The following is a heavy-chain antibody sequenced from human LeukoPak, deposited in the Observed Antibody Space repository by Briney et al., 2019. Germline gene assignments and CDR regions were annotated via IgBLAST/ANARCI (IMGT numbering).Heavy chain of an antibody. Sequence: GGSLRLSCAASGFTFSSYAMHWVRQAPGKGLEWVAVISYDGSNKYYADSVKGRFTISRDNSKNTLYLQMNSLRAEDTAVYYCASVGEGGHYLATLAEVDYWGQGTLVTVSS. J-gene: IGHJ4*02. CDR1: GFTFSSYA. V-gene: IGHV3-30-3*01. CDR2: ISYDGSNK. CDR3: ASVGEGGHYLATLAEVDY. D-gene: IGHD6-13*01.